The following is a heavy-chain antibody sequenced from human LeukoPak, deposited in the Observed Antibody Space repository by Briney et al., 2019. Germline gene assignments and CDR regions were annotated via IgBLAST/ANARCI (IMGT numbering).Heavy chain of an antibody. CDR1: GFTFSSFA. V-gene: IGHV3-23*01. Sequence: GGSLRLSCAASGFTFSSFAMNWVRQAPGKGLEWVSTITVGGGSTHYADSVKGRFIISRDTSTLYLQMNSLRADDTAVYYCAKNPISGYSYIGYSGQGTLVTVSS. CDR3: AKNPISGYSYIGY. J-gene: IGHJ4*02. CDR2: ITVGGGST. D-gene: IGHD2-15*01.